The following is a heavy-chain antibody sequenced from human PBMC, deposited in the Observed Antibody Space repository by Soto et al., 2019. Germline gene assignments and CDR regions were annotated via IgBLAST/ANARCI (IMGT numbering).Heavy chain of an antibody. CDR1: GFTFSSYA. V-gene: IGHV3-23*01. CDR2: ISGSGGST. J-gene: IGHJ3*02. Sequence: EVQLLDSGGGLVQPGGSRRLSCAASGFTFSSYAMSWVRQAPGKGLEWVSAISGSGGSTYYADSVKGRFTISRDNSKNALYLQMNSLRAEDTAVYYCAKAFDIWGSYRYYGFEIWGQGTMVTVSS. D-gene: IGHD3-16*02. CDR3: AKAFDIWGSYRYYGFEI.